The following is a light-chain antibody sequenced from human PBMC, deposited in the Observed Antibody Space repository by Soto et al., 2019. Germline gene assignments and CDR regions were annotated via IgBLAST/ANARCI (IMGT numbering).Light chain of an antibody. Sequence: QSALTQPASVSGSPGQSITISCTGTSSDIENYNLVSWFQQHPGKAPKLIIFDDSKRPSGVSHRFSGSKSGNTASLTISGLQADDEADYYCCSYAGSRAFVFGTGTKLTVL. CDR3: CSYAGSRAFV. CDR1: SSDIENYNL. V-gene: IGLV2-23*01. CDR2: DDS. J-gene: IGLJ1*01.